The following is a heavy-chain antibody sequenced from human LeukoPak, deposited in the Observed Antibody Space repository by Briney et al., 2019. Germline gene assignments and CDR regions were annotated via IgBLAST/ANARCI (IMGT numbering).Heavy chain of an antibody. CDR2: INHSGST. CDR3: ARGLIVYYDHVWGSYRRYYFDY. V-gene: IGHV4-34*01. D-gene: IGHD3-16*02. Sequence: SETLSLTCAVYGGSFSGYYWSWIRQPPGKGLEWIGEINHSGSTNYNPSLKSRVTISVDTSKNQFSLKLSSVTAADTAVYYCARGLIVYYDHVWGSYRRYYFDYWGQGTLVTVSS. CDR1: GGSFSGYY. J-gene: IGHJ4*02.